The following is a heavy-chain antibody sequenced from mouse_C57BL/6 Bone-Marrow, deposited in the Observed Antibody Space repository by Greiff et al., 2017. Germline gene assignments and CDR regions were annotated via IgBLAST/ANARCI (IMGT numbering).Heavy chain of an antibody. CDR1: GVDFSRYW. Sequence: CKASGVDFSRYWMSWVRRAPGKGLEWIGEINPDSSTINYAPSLKDKFIISRDNAKNTLYLQMSKVRSEDTALYYCARSFYYYGSSPYYFDYWGQGTTLTVSS. CDR2: INPDSSTI. CDR3: ARSFYYYGSSPYYFDY. V-gene: IGHV4-1*01. D-gene: IGHD1-1*01. J-gene: IGHJ2*01.